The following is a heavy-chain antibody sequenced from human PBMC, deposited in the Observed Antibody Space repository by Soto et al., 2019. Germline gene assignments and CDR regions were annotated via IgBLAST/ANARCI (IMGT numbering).Heavy chain of an antibody. D-gene: IGHD5-12*01. CDR3: VRDMSDSGYDLGIHY. CDR1: GYSFTSYW. Sequence: GESLKISCKGSGYSFTSYWIGWVRQMPGKGLEWMGIIYPGDSDTRYSPSFQGQVTISADKSISTAYLQWSSLKASDTAMYYCVRDMSDSGYDLGIHYWGQGTLVTVSS. J-gene: IGHJ4*02. CDR2: IYPGDSDT. V-gene: IGHV5-51*01.